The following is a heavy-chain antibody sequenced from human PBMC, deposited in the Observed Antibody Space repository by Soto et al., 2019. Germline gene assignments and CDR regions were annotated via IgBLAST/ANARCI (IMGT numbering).Heavy chain of an antibody. V-gene: IGHV4-4*02. Sequence: QVQLQESGPGLVKPSGTLSLTCAVSSGSISSINWWSWVRQPPGKGLEWIGEIYHSGSTNHNPSLKSRVNISVDETKNQFSPTLRSVTAADTAVYYCARASSITLFGEVTRYYYMDVWGKGTTVTVSS. CDR1: SGSISSINW. CDR2: IYHSGST. J-gene: IGHJ6*03. D-gene: IGHD3-3*01. CDR3: ARASSITLFGEVTRYYYMDV.